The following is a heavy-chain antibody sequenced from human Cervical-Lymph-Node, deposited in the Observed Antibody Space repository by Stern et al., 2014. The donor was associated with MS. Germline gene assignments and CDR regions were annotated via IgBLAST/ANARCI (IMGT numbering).Heavy chain of an antibody. CDR3: ARPFDFGDYVPLY. CDR1: GFTFSSFA. J-gene: IGHJ4*02. Sequence: DQLVESEGGVVQPGKSLRLSCVASGFTFSSFAMHWVRQAPGKGLEWVAFISYGGDNQYYAGSVKGRFTISRDNSKDTLYLQMNGLSAEDTAVYYCARPFDFGDYVPLYWGQGTLVTVSS. CDR2: ISYGGDNQ. D-gene: IGHD4-17*01. V-gene: IGHV3-30-3*01.